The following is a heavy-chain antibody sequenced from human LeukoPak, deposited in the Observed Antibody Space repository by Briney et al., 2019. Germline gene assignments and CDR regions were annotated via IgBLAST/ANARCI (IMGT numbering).Heavy chain of an antibody. D-gene: IGHD3-22*01. CDR2: ISGSGGST. Sequence: GGSLRLSCAASVFIYSSYSMSWVRQAPAKGLEWVSAISGSGGSTYYADSVKGRFTISRDNSKNTLYLQMNSLRAEDTAVYYCAKDRTYYYDRDAFDIWGQGTMVTVSS. CDR3: AKDRTYYYDRDAFDI. V-gene: IGHV3-23*01. J-gene: IGHJ3*02. CDR1: VFIYSSYS.